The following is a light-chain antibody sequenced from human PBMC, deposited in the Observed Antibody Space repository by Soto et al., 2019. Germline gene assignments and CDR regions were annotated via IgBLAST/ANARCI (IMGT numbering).Light chain of an antibody. CDR3: QQYNFWPTWA. Sequence: EIVMTQSPATLSVSPGGRATRCCRASESVSSNLAWYQQKPGQAPRLLIYGASTRATGIPDRFRGSGSGTEFTLTISSLQPEDCAVYYCQQYNFWPTWAFGQGTKVDIK. CDR1: ESVSSN. CDR2: GAS. V-gene: IGKV3-15*01. J-gene: IGKJ1*01.